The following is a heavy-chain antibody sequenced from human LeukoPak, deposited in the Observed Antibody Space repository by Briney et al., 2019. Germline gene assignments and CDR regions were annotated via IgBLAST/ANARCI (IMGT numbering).Heavy chain of an antibody. CDR3: ARDSSGSYLDY. Sequence: ASVKVSCKASGYTFTGYYLHWVRQALGQGLEWMGWISPNSGCTHYAQKFQGRVTMTRDTSISTAYMELSRLTSDDTAVFYCARDSSGSYLDYWGQGTLVTVSS. D-gene: IGHD1-26*01. CDR1: GYTFTGYY. J-gene: IGHJ4*02. CDR2: ISPNSGCT. V-gene: IGHV1-2*02.